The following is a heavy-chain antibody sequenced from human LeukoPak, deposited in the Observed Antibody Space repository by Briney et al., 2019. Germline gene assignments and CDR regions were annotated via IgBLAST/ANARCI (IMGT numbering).Heavy chain of an antibody. Sequence: GGSLRLSCAASGFTFSSYGMPWVRQAPGKGLEWVAAIWYDGSNKYYADSVKGRFTISRDNSKNTLYLQMNSLRAEDTAVYYCARDDYYDSSGYLDYWGQGTLVTVSS. CDR3: ARDDYYDSSGYLDY. J-gene: IGHJ4*02. D-gene: IGHD3-22*01. CDR1: GFTFSSYG. CDR2: IWYDGSNK. V-gene: IGHV3-33*01.